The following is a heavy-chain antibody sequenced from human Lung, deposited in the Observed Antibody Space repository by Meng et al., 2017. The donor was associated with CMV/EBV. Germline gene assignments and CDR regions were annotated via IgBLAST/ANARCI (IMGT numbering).Heavy chain of an antibody. J-gene: IGHJ4*02. CDR1: GYTFTDYY. Sequence: ASXXVSCKASGYTFTDYYMHWVRQAPGQGLEWMGWINPNSGGTNFVQKFQGRVTMTRDTSISTVYMELSRLRSDDTAVYYCARGTYSDYWVQGTMVTVSS. CDR3: ARGTYSDY. CDR2: INPNSGGT. D-gene: IGHD1-7*01. V-gene: IGHV1-2*02.